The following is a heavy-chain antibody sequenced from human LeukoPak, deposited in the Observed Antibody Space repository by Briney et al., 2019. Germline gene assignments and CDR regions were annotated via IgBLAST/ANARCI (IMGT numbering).Heavy chain of an antibody. Sequence: GASVKVSCKASGYTFTGYYMHWVRQAPGQGLEWMGCINPNSGGTNYAQKFHGRVTMTRDTSISTAYMELSRLRSDDTAVYYCARVKRGAGRIGNWFDPWGQGTLVTVSS. CDR2: INPNSGGT. CDR1: GYTFTGYY. J-gene: IGHJ5*02. D-gene: IGHD6-19*01. V-gene: IGHV1-2*02. CDR3: ARVKRGAGRIGNWFDP.